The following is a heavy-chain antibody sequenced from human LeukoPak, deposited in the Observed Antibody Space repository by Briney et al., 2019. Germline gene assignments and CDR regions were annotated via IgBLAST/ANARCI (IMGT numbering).Heavy chain of an antibody. CDR3: ARVLSGTWFDP. V-gene: IGHV4-59*01. CDR1: GGSIGSYY. Sequence: AETLSLTCTVSGGSIGSYYWSWIRQPPGKGLEWIGYIYYSGSTNYNPSLKSRVTISVDTSKNQFSLKLSSVTAADTAVYYCARVLSGTWFDPWGQGTLVTVSS. CDR2: IYYSGST. J-gene: IGHJ5*02. D-gene: IGHD3-10*01.